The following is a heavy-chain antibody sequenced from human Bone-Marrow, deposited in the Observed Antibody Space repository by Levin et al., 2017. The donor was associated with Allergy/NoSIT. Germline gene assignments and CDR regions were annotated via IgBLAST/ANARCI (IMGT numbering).Heavy chain of an antibody. Sequence: SGPTLVKPPQTLTLTCFFSGFSLKTDGMCVTWIRPSPGGALEWLALIDWEDDKFYSPSLKTRLTFSRDTSKNQVILNMTNMQPLDTAAYYCARATVGRLLDSLDWAHVRFDPWGQGTRVTVSS. J-gene: IGHJ5*02. CDR1: GFSLKTDGMC. CDR3: ARATVGRLLDSLDWAHVRFDP. CDR2: IDWEDDK. V-gene: IGHV2-70*13. D-gene: IGHD3-9*01.